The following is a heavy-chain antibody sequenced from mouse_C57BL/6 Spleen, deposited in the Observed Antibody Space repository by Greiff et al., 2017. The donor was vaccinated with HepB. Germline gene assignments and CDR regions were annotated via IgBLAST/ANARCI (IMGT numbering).Heavy chain of an antibody. J-gene: IGHJ3*01. CDR3: ARTHYYGSSGGFAY. V-gene: IGHV2-2*01. Sequence: VQLQESGPGLVQPSQSLSITCTVSGFSLTSYGVHWVRQSPGKGLEWLGVIWSGGSTDYNAAFISRLSISKDNSKSQVFFKMNSLQADDTAIYYCARTHYYGSSGGFAYWGQGTLVTVSA. D-gene: IGHD1-1*01. CDR1: GFSLTSYG. CDR2: IWSGGST.